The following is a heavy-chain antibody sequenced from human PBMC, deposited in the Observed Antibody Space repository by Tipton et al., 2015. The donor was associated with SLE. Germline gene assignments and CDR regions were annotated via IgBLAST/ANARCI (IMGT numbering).Heavy chain of an antibody. CDR3: ASCNDYYAMDV. V-gene: IGHV4-39*01. D-gene: IGHD2/OR15-2a*01. Sequence: TLSLTCTVSGGSISSYYWGWIRQPPGKGLEWIGTIYFSETSYSPVLKSRVTISVDTSKNQFSLKLSSVTAADTAVYYCASCNDYYAMDVWGQGTTVTASS. CDR1: GGSISSYY. J-gene: IGHJ6*02. CDR2: IYFSET.